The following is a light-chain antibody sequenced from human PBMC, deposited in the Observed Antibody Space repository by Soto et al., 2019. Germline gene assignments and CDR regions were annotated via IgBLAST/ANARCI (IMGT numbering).Light chain of an antibody. CDR1: SSDVGGYNY. Sequence: QSALTQPPSASGSPGQSVTISCTGTSSDVGGYNYVSWYQQHPGKAPKLMIYEVSKRPSGVPDRFSGSKSGNTASLTDSGLQAEDEAYYYCSSYAGSNNWVFGGGTKLTVL. CDR2: EVS. J-gene: IGLJ3*02. V-gene: IGLV2-8*01. CDR3: SSYAGSNNWV.